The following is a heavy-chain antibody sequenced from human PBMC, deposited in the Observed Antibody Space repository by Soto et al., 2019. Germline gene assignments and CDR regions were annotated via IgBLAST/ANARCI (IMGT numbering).Heavy chain of an antibody. V-gene: IGHV4-31*03. CDR1: GGSISSGGYY. CDR2: IYYSGIT. CDR3: RREPSSWYVYC. Sequence: QVQLQESGPGLVKPSQTLSLTCTVSGGSISSGGYYWSWIRQHPGKGLEWIGYIYYSGITSYNPSRKSRVSMAVDTSKNQFSLKLTYVTAADTAVYFCRREPSSWYVYCWGQGILVTVSS. J-gene: IGHJ4*02. D-gene: IGHD6-13*01.